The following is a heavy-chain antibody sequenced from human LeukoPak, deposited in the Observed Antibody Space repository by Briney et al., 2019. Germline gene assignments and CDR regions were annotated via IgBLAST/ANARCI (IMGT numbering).Heavy chain of an antibody. D-gene: IGHD7-27*01. CDR2: IYYSGST. Sequence: SETLSLTCTVSGGSIISNIYYWSWIRQPPGKGLEWIGYIYYSGSTNYNPSLKSRVTISVDTSKNQFSLKLSSVTAADTAVYYCAGTGALPYYYYGMDVWGQGTTVTVSS. V-gene: IGHV4-61*01. J-gene: IGHJ6*02. CDR1: GGSIISNIYY. CDR3: AGTGALPYYYYGMDV.